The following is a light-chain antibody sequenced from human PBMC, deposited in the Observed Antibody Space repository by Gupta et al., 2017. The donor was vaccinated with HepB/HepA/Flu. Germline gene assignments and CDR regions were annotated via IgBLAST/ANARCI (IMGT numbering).Light chain of an antibody. CDR3: QTWDSSSVV. V-gene: IGLV3-1*01. CDR2: RDN. J-gene: IGLJ2*01. CDR1: KLGDKY. Sequence: SYELTQPPSVSVAQGQTASIPCSGDKLGDKYVCWYHQKPGQSPVLVIYRDNKRPSGIPERFSASNSGNTATLTISGTQAMDEADYYCQTWDSSSVVFGGGTELT.